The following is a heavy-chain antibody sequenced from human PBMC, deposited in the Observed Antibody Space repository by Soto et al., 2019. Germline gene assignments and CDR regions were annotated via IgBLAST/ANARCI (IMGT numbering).Heavy chain of an antibody. V-gene: IGHV4-39*01. D-gene: IGHD2-21*02. Sequence: SETLSLTCIVSGESISSSSYYWGWTRQPPGKGLEWIGSIYYSGRTYYNPSFKSRVTISIDTSKNQFSLKLSSVTATDTAVYYCARQRTTVVTQAYFDHWGQGALVTVSS. CDR2: IYYSGRT. CDR1: GESISSSSYY. J-gene: IGHJ4*02. CDR3: ARQRTTVVTQAYFDH.